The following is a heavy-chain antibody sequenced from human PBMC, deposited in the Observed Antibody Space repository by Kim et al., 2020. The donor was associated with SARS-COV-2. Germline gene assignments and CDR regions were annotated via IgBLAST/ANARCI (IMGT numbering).Heavy chain of an antibody. D-gene: IGHD2-2*01. V-gene: IGHV3-48*03. CDR2: ISTSSSTI. J-gene: IGHJ6*02. CDR1: GFTFSTYE. CDR3: ARSLYCSSTSCFCGMDV. Sequence: GGSLRLSCAASGFTFSTYEMNWVRQAPGKGLEWISYISTSSSTIYYADSVKGRFTISRDNAKSSLSLQMNSLRAEDTAVYYCARSLYCSSTSCFCGMDVWGQGTTVTVSS.